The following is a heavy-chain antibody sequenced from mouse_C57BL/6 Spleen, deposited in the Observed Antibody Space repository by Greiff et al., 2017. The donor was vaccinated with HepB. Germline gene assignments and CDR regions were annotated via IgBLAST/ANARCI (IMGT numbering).Heavy chain of an antibody. J-gene: IGHJ3*01. CDR2: ISDGGSYT. Sequence: EVKLVESGGGLVKPGGSLKLSCAASGFTFSSYAMSWVRQTPEKRLEWVATISDGGSYTYYPDNVKGRFTISRDNAKNNLYLQMSHLKSEDTAMYYCARAGDYAEWFAYWGQGTLVTVSA. V-gene: IGHV5-4*03. CDR1: GFTFSSYA. D-gene: IGHD2-4*01. CDR3: ARAGDYAEWFAY.